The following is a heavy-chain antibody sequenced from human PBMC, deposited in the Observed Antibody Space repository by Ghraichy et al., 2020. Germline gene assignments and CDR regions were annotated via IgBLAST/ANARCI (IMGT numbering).Heavy chain of an antibody. CDR1: GFTFSSYE. D-gene: IGHD5-24*01. CDR2: ISSSGSTI. J-gene: IGHJ6*02. V-gene: IGHV3-48*03. Sequence: GGSLRLSCAASGFTFSSYEMNWVRQAPGKGLEWVSYISSSGSTIYYADSVKGRFTISRDNAKNSLYLQMNSLRAEDTAGYYCARGGSRDGYLERYYYYYGMDVWGQGTTVTVSS. CDR3: ARGGSRDGYLERYYYYYGMDV.